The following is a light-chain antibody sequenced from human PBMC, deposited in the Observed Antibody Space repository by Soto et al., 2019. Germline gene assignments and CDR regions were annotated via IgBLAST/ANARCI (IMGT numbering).Light chain of an antibody. V-gene: IGLV2-14*01. Sequence: QSALTQPASVSGSPGQSITISCTETSSDVGGYNYVSWYQQHPGKAPKLMIYDVSNRPSGVSNRFSGSKSGNTASLTISGLQAEDEADYYCSSYTSSSTLNVFGTGTKVTVL. CDR3: SSYTSSSTLNV. CDR1: SSDVGGYNY. CDR2: DVS. J-gene: IGLJ1*01.